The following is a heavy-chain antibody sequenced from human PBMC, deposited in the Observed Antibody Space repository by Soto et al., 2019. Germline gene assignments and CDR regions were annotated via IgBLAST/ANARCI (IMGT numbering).Heavy chain of an antibody. D-gene: IGHD1-7*01. CDR1: GFTFSRYG. J-gene: IGHJ4*02. V-gene: IGHV3-33*01. CDR2: IWSDGSKQ. Sequence: QVQLVESGGGVVQPGRSLTLSCVASGFTFSRYGMHWIRQAPGKGLEWVAVIWSDGSKQHYADSVKGRFTISRDDSKRTLYLQMNSLTAEDTAVYHCARDLNYYASADWGQGTLVTVSS. CDR3: ARDLNYYASAD.